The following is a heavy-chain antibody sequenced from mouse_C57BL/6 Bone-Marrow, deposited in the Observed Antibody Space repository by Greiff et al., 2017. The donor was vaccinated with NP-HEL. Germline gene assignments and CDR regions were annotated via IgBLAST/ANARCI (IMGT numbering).Heavy chain of an antibody. J-gene: IGHJ2*01. V-gene: IGHV1-50*01. CDR1: GYTFTSYW. CDR3: ARGDYGD. Sequence: QVHVKQPGAELVKPGASVKLSCKASGYTFTSYWMQWVKQRPGHGLEWIGEIDPADGYTNYNQKFKGKATLTADTSSSTAYMQLSSLTSEDSAVYYCARGDYGDGGQGTTPTVTA. D-gene: IGHD2-4*01. CDR2: IDPADGYT.